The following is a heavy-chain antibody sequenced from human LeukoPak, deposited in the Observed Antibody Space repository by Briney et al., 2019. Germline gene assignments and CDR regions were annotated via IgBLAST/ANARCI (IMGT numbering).Heavy chain of an antibody. CDR1: GLTFSSSL. V-gene: IGHV3-7*01. J-gene: IGHJ4*02. Sequence: GGALRLFCATSGLTFSSSLMSWVRKAPGEGLDWVAHITQDGREKHYVDSVTARFTISRDNAKNAPYPQMSSLRAEDTAVYYCARGPVGYCSSTSCWRGAVTTFGDYWGQGTLVTVSS. D-gene: IGHD2-2*01. CDR3: ARGPVGYCSSTSCWRGAVTTFGDY. CDR2: ITQDGREK.